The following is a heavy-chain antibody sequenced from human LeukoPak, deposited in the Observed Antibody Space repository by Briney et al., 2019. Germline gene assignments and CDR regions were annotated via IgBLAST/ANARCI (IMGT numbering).Heavy chain of an antibody. J-gene: IGHJ4*02. CDR2: IKEDGSEK. Sequence: PGGSLRLSCVASGFTFRKYWMSWVRQAPGKGLEWVANIKEDGSEKKYIDSVKGRFTISRDNAKNSVYLQMNSLRAEDTAVYYCAKGGIYYYGSGSYFDYWGQGTLVTVSS. D-gene: IGHD3-10*01. CDR1: GFTFRKYW. V-gene: IGHV3-7*03. CDR3: AKGGIYYYGSGSYFDY.